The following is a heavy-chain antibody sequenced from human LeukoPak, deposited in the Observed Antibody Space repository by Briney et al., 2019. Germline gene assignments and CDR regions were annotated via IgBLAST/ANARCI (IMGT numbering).Heavy chain of an antibody. Sequence: GGSLRLSCVASGFTVSSNYMSWVRQAPGKGLEWVSVIYSGGSTYYADSVKGRFTISRDNSKNTLYLQMNSLRAEDTAVYYCARDRTYYYGMDVWGQGTTVTVPS. CDR2: IYSGGST. CDR1: GFTVSSNY. J-gene: IGHJ6*02. CDR3: ARDRTYYYGMDV. V-gene: IGHV3-53*01.